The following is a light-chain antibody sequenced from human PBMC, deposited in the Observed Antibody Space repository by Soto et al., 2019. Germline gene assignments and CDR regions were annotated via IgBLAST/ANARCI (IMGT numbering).Light chain of an antibody. CDR3: GTWDSSLSAWV. J-gene: IGLJ3*02. CDR1: SSNIGKNY. Sequence: QSVLTQPPSVTAAPGQKVTISCSGSSSNIGKNYVSWYQQLPGTAPKLLIYENKKRPSGIPDRVSGSKSGTSATLGITGLQTGDEADYYCGTWDSSLSAWVFGGGTKVTVL. V-gene: IGLV1-51*02. CDR2: ENK.